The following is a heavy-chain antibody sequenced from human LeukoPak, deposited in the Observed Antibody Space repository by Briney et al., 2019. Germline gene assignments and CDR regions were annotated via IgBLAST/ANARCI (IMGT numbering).Heavy chain of an antibody. CDR1: GFTFSNAW. D-gene: IGHD3-10*01. Sequence: PGGSLRLSCAASGFTFSNAWMSWVRQAPGKGLEWVGRIKSKTDGGTTDYAAPVKGRFTVSRDDSKNTLYLQMNSLKTEDTAVYYCTTLYGSGSYYKYYYFDCWGQGTLVTVSS. V-gene: IGHV3-15*01. CDR3: TTLYGSGSYYKYYYFDC. J-gene: IGHJ4*02. CDR2: IKSKTDGGTT.